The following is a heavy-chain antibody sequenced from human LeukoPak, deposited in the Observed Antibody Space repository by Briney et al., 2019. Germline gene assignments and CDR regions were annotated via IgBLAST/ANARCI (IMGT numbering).Heavy chain of an antibody. CDR1: GYSISSGYY. Sequence: PSETLSLTCTVSGYSISSGYYWGWIRQPPGKGLEWIGSIYHSGSTYYNPSLKSRVTISVDTSKNQFSLKLSSVTAADTAVYYCAARGPLVNYWGQGTLVTVSS. D-gene: IGHD6-13*01. CDR2: IYHSGST. V-gene: IGHV4-38-2*02. J-gene: IGHJ4*02. CDR3: AARGPLVNY.